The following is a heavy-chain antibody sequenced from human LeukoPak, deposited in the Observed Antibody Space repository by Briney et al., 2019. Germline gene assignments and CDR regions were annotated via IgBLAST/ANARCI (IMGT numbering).Heavy chain of an antibody. Sequence: SVKVSCKASGGTFSSYAISWVRQPPGQGLEWMGGIIPIFGTANYAQKFQGRVTITTDESTSTAYMELSSLRSEDTAVYYCARTGGSYYAGHYYYYYMDVWGKGTTVTVSS. J-gene: IGHJ6*03. D-gene: IGHD1-26*01. CDR3: ARTGGSYYAGHYYYYYMDV. V-gene: IGHV1-69*05. CDR2: IIPIFGTA. CDR1: GGTFSSYA.